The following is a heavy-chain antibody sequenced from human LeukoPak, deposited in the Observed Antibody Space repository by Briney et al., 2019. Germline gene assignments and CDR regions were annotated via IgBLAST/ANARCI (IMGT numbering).Heavy chain of an antibody. CDR1: GFTFSSYA. J-gene: IGHJ4*02. CDR2: ISGSGGST. CDR3: AKDSPRVATDGGYYFDY. V-gene: IGHV3-23*01. D-gene: IGHD5-12*01. Sequence: GGSLRLSCAASGFTFSSYAMSWVRQAPGKGLEWVSAISGSGGSTYYADSVKGRFTISRDNSKNTLYLQMNSLRAEDTAVYYCAKDSPRVATDGGYYFDYWGQGTLVTVSP.